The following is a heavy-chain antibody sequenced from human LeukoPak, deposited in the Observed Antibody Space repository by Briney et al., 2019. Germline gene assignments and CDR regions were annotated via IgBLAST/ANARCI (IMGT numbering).Heavy chain of an antibody. V-gene: IGHV1-2*02. CDR1: GYTFTGYY. CDR2: INPNSCGT. J-gene: IGHJ4*02. Sequence: ASVKVSCKASGYTFTGYYMHWVRQAPGQGLEWMGWINPNSCGTNYAQKFQGRVTMTRDTSISTAYMELSRLRSDDTAVYYCARTVKGKDGQWLVLVYWGQGTLVTVSS. D-gene: IGHD6-19*01. CDR3: ARTVKGKDGQWLVLVY.